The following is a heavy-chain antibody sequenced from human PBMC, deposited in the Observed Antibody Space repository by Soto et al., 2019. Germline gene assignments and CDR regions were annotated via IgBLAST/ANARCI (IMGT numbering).Heavy chain of an antibody. CDR3: AHRRAAATGYYFDD. Sequence: QITLKESGPTLVKPTQTLTLTCTFSGFSLSTSGVGVGWIRQPPGTALEWLALIYWDDDKRYSPSLKSRLTSTKDTDKNQGGLTMTDMDPVDTATYDCAHRRAAATGYYFDDWGQGTLVTVSS. J-gene: IGHJ4*02. V-gene: IGHV2-5*02. CDR2: IYWDDDK. CDR1: GFSLSTSGVG. D-gene: IGHD6-13*01.